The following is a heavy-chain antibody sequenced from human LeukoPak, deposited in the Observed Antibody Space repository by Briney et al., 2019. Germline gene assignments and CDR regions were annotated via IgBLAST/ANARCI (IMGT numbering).Heavy chain of an antibody. CDR2: IYYSGST. CDR1: GGSISSSSYY. V-gene: IGHV4-39*01. Sequence: SETLSLTCTVSGGSISSSSYYWGWIRQPPGKGLEWIGSIYYSGSTYYNPSLKSRVTISVDTSKNQFSLKLSSVTAADTAVYYCARQGDSSSTPTFDYWGQGTLVTVSS. D-gene: IGHD6-6*01. J-gene: IGHJ4*02. CDR3: ARQGDSSSTPTFDY.